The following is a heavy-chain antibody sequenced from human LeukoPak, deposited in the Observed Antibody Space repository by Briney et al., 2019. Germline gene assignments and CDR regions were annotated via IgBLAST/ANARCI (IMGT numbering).Heavy chain of an antibody. V-gene: IGHV4-34*01. CDR3: ARGSDFGDY. CDR1: GASFSGYY. D-gene: IGHD4-17*01. J-gene: IGHJ4*02. CDR2: INHSEST. Sequence: PSETLSLTCAVYGASFSGYYWSWIRLPPGEGLEWIGDINHSESTNYNPSLKSRVTISLDTSKNQFSLKLSSVTAADTAVYYCARGSDFGDYWGQGTLVTVSS.